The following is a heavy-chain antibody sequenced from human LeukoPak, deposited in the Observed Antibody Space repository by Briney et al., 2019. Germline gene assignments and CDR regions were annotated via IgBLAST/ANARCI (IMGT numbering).Heavy chain of an antibody. J-gene: IGHJ5*02. CDR3: AYELWFGENWFDP. CDR1: GFTFSSYW. CDR2: IKQDGSEK. Sequence: PGGSLRLSCAASGFTFSSYWMSWVRQAPGKGLEWVANIKQDGSEKYYVDSVKGRFTISRDNAKNSLYLQMNSLRAEDTAVYYCAYELWFGENWFDPRGQGTLVTVSS. V-gene: IGHV3-7*01. D-gene: IGHD3-10*01.